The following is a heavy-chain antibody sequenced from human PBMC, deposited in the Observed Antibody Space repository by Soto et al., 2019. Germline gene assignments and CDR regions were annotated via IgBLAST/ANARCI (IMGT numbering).Heavy chain of an antibody. V-gene: IGHV4-34*01. Sequence: QVQLQQWGAGLLKPSETLSLTCAVYGGSFSGYYWSWIRQPPGKGLEWIGEINHSGSTNYNPSLKSRVTISVDTSKNQVSLKLSSVTAADTAVYYCARRGGGSNWFDPWGQGTLVTVSS. CDR3: ARRGGGSNWFDP. CDR1: GGSFSGYY. D-gene: IGHD1-1*01. CDR2: INHSGST. J-gene: IGHJ5*02.